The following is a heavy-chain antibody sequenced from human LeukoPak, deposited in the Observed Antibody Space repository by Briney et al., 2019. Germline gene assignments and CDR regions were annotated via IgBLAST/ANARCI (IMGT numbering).Heavy chain of an antibody. CDR1: GFTFSSYP. V-gene: IGHV3-30-3*01. CDR2: VSFDGDSQ. CDR3: ARDDYDSEGYFQH. J-gene: IGHJ1*01. Sequence: RTGGSLRLSCAASGFTFSSYPMHWVRQAPGKGLEWVAVVSFDGDSQYYSDSVRGRFTVSRDNAKNTLYLQMNSLRPDDTAVYYCARDDYDSEGYFQHWGQGTLVTVSS. D-gene: IGHD3-22*01.